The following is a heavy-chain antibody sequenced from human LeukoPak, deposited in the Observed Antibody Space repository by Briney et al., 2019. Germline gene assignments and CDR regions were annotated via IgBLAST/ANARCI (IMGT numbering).Heavy chain of an antibody. CDR2: IYRSGST. CDR3: ARASEYSYGKGWFDP. CDR1: GYSISSGYY. Sequence: SETLSLTCTVSGYSISSGYYWGWIRQPPGKGLEWIGSIYRSGSTYYNPPLKSRVTISVDTSKNQFSLKLSSVTAADTAVYYCARASEYSYGKGWFDPWGQGTLVTVSS. J-gene: IGHJ5*02. D-gene: IGHD5-18*01. V-gene: IGHV4-38-2*02.